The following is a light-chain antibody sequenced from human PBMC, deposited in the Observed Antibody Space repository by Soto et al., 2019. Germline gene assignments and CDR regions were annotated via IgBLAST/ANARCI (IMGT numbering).Light chain of an antibody. CDR1: QGISNY. V-gene: IGKV1-27*01. CDR3: QKYNSAPYT. CDR2: AAS. Sequence: DIPMTQSPSSLSASVGDRVTITCRASQGISNYLDWYQQKPGKVPKLLIYAASTLQSRVPSRFSGSGSGTDFTLTISILQPEDVATYYCQKYNSAPYTFGEGTKLEIK. J-gene: IGKJ2*01.